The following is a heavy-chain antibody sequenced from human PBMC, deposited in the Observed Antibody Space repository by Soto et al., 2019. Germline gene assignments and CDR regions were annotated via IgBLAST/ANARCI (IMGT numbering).Heavy chain of an antibody. D-gene: IGHD3-10*01. CDR3: ARAMVREVIHLVFDY. CDR2: IYYSGST. V-gene: IGHV4-31*03. J-gene: IGHJ4*02. Sequence: QVQLQESGPGLVKPSQTLSLTCSVSGDSISDGHYWSWIRQHPGEGLEWIGNIYYSGSTYYNPSLKSRVTISVDTSKHQFSLKLSSVTAADTAVYSCARAMVREVIHLVFDYWGQGTLVTVSP. CDR1: GDSISDGHY.